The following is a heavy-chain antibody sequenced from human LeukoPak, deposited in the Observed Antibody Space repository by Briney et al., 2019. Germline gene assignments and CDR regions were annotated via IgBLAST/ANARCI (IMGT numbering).Heavy chain of an antibody. CDR3: ARDTEPETVWFGELSGFDI. D-gene: IGHD3-10*01. V-gene: IGHV3-23*01. J-gene: IGHJ3*02. CDR2: ISGSGGST. Sequence: PGGSLRLSCAASGFTFSSYAMSWVRQAPGKGLEWVSAISGSGGSTYYADSVKGRFTISRDNSKNTLYLQMNSLRAEDTAVYYCARDTEPETVWFGELSGFDIWGQGTMVTVSS. CDR1: GFTFSSYA.